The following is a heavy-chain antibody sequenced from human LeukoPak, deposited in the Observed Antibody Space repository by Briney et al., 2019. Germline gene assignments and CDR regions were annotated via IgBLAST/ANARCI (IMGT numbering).Heavy chain of an antibody. Sequence: GGSLRLSCAASGFTFSGYAMNWVRQAPGKGLEWVSVIRRSGDSAYYADFVKGRFTISRDNSKNTLYLQMNSLRAEDTAVYYCAKGYYASGSSLSAFDSWGQGTLVTVSS. J-gene: IGHJ4*02. D-gene: IGHD3-10*01. CDR1: GFTFSGYA. CDR2: IRRSGDSA. V-gene: IGHV3-23*01. CDR3: AKGYYASGSSLSAFDS.